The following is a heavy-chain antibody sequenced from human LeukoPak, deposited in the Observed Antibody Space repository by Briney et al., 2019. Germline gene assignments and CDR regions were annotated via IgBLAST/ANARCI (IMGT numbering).Heavy chain of an antibody. Sequence: GGSLRLSCAPSGFTFSSYNLNWVRQAPGKGLEWVSTISSSSNYIYYADSVKGRFTISRDNAKNSLYLQVNSLRAEDTAVYYCARGLPYNDAFDIWGQGTMVTVSS. J-gene: IGHJ3*02. D-gene: IGHD4-11*01. CDR2: ISSSSNYI. CDR3: ARGLPYNDAFDI. V-gene: IGHV3-21*01. CDR1: GFTFSSYN.